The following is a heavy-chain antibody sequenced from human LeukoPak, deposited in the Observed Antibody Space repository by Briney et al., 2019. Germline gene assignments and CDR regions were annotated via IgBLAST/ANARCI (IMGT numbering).Heavy chain of an antibody. CDR2: FDPEDGET. CDR1: GYTLTELS. Sequence: ASVKVSCKVSGYTLTELSMHWVRQAPGKGLEWMGGFDPEDGETIYAQKFQGRVTVTEDTSTDTAYMELSSLRSEDTAVYYCATGIGATLRGFDYWGQGTLVTVSS. CDR3: ATGIGATLRGFDY. J-gene: IGHJ4*02. V-gene: IGHV1-24*01. D-gene: IGHD1-26*01.